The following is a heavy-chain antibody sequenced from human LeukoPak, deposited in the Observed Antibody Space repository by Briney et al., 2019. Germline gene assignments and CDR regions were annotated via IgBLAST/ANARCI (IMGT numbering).Heavy chain of an antibody. J-gene: IGHJ4*01. D-gene: IGHD6-13*01. CDR1: GGSFSDYY. CDR2: INHSGST. V-gene: IGHV4-34*01. Sequence: PSETLSLTCAVYGGSFSDYYWTWIPQPPGKGLEWIGEINHSGSTNYNPSLKSRVTISVDTSKNQFSLKVTSVTAADTAMYYCARGIYNSSWYGFDYWGRGTLVTVSS. CDR3: ARGIYNSSWYGFDY.